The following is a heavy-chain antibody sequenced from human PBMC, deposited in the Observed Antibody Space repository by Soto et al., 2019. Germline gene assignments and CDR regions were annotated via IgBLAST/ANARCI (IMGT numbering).Heavy chain of an antibody. CDR1: VYSFTSYD. Sequence: SVKVACKAAVYSFTSYDINWVRQANGQGLEWMGWMNPNSGNTGYAQKFQGRVTMTRNTSISTAYMELSSLRSEDTAVYYCARWPKTGTTRFYLDVWGKGTTVTVSS. D-gene: IGHD1-7*01. CDR2: MNPNSGNT. CDR3: ARWPKTGTTRFYLDV. V-gene: IGHV1-8*01. J-gene: IGHJ6*03.